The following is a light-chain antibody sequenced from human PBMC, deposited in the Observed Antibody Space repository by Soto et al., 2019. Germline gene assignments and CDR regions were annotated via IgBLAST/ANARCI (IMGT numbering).Light chain of an antibody. Sequence: QSALTQPASVSGSPGQSITLSCTGTSSDVGSDNPVSWYQQHPGKAPKLVIYEDNKRPSGVSSRFSGSKSGNTASLTISGLQAEDEAGYYCCSFLSGSTLFGGGTKVTVL. CDR2: EDN. CDR1: SSDVGSDNP. J-gene: IGLJ2*01. V-gene: IGLV2-23*01. CDR3: CSFLSGSTL.